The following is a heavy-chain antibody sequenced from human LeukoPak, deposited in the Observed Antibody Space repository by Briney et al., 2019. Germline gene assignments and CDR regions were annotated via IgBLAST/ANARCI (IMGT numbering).Heavy chain of an antibody. CDR1: GYTFTSYG. V-gene: IGHV1-18*01. CDR2: ISAYNGNT. CDR3: ARDKGLAYCGGDCPGDFDY. Sequence: GASVKVSCKASGYTFTSYGISWVRQAPGQGLEWVGWISAYNGNTNYAQKLQGRVTMTTDTSTSTAYMELRSLRSDDTAVYYCARDKGLAYCGGDCPGDFDYWGQGTLVTVSS. J-gene: IGHJ4*02. D-gene: IGHD2-21*01.